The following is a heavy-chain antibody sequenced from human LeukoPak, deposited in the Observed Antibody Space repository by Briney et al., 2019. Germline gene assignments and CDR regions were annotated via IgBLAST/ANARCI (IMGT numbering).Heavy chain of an antibody. J-gene: IGHJ4*02. CDR2: IYYSGST. CDR3: ARSGYDSSGYYGLYFDY. V-gene: IGHV4-39*07. D-gene: IGHD3-22*01. CDR1: GGSISSSSYY. Sequence: PSETLSLTCTVSGGSISSSSYYWGWIRQPPGKGLEWIGSIYYSGSTYYNPSLKSRVTISVDTSKNQFSLKLSSVTAADTAVYYCARSGYDSSGYYGLYFDYWGQGTLVTVSS.